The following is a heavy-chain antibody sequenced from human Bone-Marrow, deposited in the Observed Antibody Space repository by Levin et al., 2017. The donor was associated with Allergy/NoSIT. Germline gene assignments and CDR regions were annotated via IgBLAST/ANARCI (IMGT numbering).Heavy chain of an antibody. J-gene: IGHJ2*01. V-gene: IGHV3-53*01. CDR2: IYSGGST. CDR3: ARVNIDYYDSSGYYDDWYFDL. D-gene: IGHD3-22*01. CDR1: GFTISSNY. Sequence: GESLKISCAASGFTISSNYMSWVRQAPGKGLEWVSVIYSGGSTYYADSVKGRFTISRDNSKNTLYLQMNSLRAEDTAVYYCARVNIDYYDSSGYYDDWYFDLWGRGTLVTVSS.